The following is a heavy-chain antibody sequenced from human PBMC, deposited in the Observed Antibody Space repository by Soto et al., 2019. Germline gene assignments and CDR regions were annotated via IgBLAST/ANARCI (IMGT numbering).Heavy chain of an antibody. Sequence: PGGSLRLSCVASGFVFDDYAMHWVRQTPEKGLEWVSGISTRGRPIGYADSVKGRFTISRDNAKNSLYLQMNSLRAEDTAVYYCARVNSNSLGYYYYMDVWGKGTTVTVSS. CDR3: ARVNSNSLGYYYYMDV. CDR1: GFVFDDYA. J-gene: IGHJ6*03. V-gene: IGHV3-20*04. D-gene: IGHD4-4*01. CDR2: ISTRGRPI.